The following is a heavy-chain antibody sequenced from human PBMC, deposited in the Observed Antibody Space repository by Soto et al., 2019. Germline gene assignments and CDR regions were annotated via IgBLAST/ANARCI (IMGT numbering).Heavy chain of an antibody. CDR3: AVEIAAAGPYAY. Sequence: EVQLVESGGGLVQPRGSLRLSCAASGFTFSSYWMSWVRQAPGKGLEWVANIKQDGSEKYYVDSVKGRFTISRDNAKNALYLQMNSLSAEDTALYYCAVEIAAAGPYAYWRQGTLVTVSS. J-gene: IGHJ1*01. CDR1: GFTFSSYW. CDR2: IKQDGSEK. D-gene: IGHD6-13*01. V-gene: IGHV3-7*05.